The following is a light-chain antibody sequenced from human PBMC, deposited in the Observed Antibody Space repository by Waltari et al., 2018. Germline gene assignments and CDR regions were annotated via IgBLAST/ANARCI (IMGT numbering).Light chain of an antibody. CDR2: TDS. V-gene: IGLV1-44*01. J-gene: IGLJ3*02. Sequence: QSVLTQPPSASGSPGQRVTISCSGSRSNIGSNTVNWYQQIPGTSPKLLIYTDSQRPSGVPDRCSGSKSGTSGYLAISGLQSEDEADYYCAAWDDGLNGWVCGGRTKLTVL. CDR3: AAWDDGLNGWV. CDR1: RSNIGSNT.